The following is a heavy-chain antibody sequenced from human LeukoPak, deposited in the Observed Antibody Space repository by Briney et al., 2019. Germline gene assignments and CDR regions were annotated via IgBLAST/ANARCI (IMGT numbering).Heavy chain of an antibody. V-gene: IGHV4-39*01. J-gene: IGHJ4*02. D-gene: IGHD6-13*01. CDR3: AGSGYSSSWYGPIWDY. CDR1: GGSISSSSYY. CDR2: IYYSGST. Sequence: PSETLSLTGTVSGGSISSSSYYWGWIRQPPGKGLEWIGSIYYSGSTYYNPSLKSRVTISVDTSKNQFSLKLSSVTAADTAVYYCAGSGYSSSWYGPIWDYWGQGTLVTVSS.